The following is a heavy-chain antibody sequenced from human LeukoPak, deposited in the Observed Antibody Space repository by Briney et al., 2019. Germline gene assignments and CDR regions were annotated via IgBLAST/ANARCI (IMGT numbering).Heavy chain of an antibody. CDR3: ARGRGGSWYFFDY. CDR1: GGSISSNY. CDR2: IYTSGST. D-gene: IGHD6-13*01. Sequence: SETLSLTCTVSGGSISSNYRSWIRQPAGEGLEWIGRIYTSGSTNYNPSLTSRVTMSVDTSKNQFSLKLSSVTAADTAVYYCARGRGGSWYFFDYWGQGTLVTVSS. V-gene: IGHV4-4*07. J-gene: IGHJ4*02.